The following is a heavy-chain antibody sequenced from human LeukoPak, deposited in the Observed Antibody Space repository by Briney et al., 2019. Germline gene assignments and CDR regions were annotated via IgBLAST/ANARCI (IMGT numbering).Heavy chain of an antibody. V-gene: IGHV4-34*01. CDR3: ARGSLGGGTNNWFDP. J-gene: IGHJ5*02. Sequence: PSETLSLTCAVYGVSFSGYYWSWIRQPPGKGLEWIGEINHSGSSNYNPTLKSRVTISVDTSKNQFSLKLSSVTAADTAVYYCARGSLGGGTNNWFDPWGQGTLVTVSS. CDR1: GVSFSGYY. CDR2: INHSGSS. D-gene: IGHD1-7*01.